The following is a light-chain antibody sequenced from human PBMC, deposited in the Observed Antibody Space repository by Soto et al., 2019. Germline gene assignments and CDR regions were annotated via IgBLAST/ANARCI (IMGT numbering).Light chain of an antibody. Sequence: EVVMTQSPLSLPVTLGQPASISCRSSQSLVNSDGNTYLNWFHQRPCQSPRRLIYKVSNRDSGVTDRFRGSGSGTDFTLRISRAEAEDGGDYYCMQGSDWHRSFGGGTRAEIK. CDR2: KVS. V-gene: IGKV2-30*01. CDR3: MQGSDWHRS. CDR1: QSLVNSDGNTY. J-gene: IGKJ4*02.